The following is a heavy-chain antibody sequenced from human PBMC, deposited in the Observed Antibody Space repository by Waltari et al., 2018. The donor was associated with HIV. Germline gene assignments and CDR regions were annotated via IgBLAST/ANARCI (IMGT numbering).Heavy chain of an antibody. V-gene: IGHV4-34*01. Sequence: QVNLQQWGAGLLKPSETLSLTCAVYGGSFSVYYWNWIRQPPGKGLEWIGEIDPSGSTNYNPSLKGRVTLSLYTSKSQFSLKLYSVTAEDTALYYCARHRCSGGTCYPNWFDSWGQGTPVTVSS. J-gene: IGHJ5*01. CDR1: GGSFSVYY. CDR3: ARHRCSGGTCYPNWFDS. CDR2: IDPSGST. D-gene: IGHD2-15*01.